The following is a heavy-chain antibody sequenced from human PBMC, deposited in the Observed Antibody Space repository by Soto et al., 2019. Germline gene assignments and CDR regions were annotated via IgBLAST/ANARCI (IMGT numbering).Heavy chain of an antibody. CDR1: GGTFSSYA. CDR3: ACHRGWHFYYGMNV. V-gene: IGHV1-69*01. Sequence: QVQLVQSGAEVKKPGSSVKVSGKASGGTFSSYAFSWVRQAPGQGLEWMGGIIPIFAIANYAQRFQGRVTITADESTSTAYMELSSLRCEDTAVYYCACHRGWHFYYGMNVWGQGTTVTVSS. CDR2: IIPIFAIA. D-gene: IGHD6-19*01. J-gene: IGHJ6*02.